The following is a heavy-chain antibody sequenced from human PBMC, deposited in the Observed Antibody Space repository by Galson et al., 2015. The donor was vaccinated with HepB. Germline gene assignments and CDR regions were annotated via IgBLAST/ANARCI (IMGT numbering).Heavy chain of an antibody. D-gene: IGHD3-9*01. V-gene: IGHV1-3*04. CDR3: ARDVSFDWPPHP. J-gene: IGHJ5*02. Sequence: SVKVSCKASGYTFTSYAIHWVRQAPGQRLEWMGWINTGNHNTRYSHKFQGRVTISRDTSASTAYMELSSLTSEDTAVYYCARDVSFDWPPHPWGQGTLVTGSS. CDR1: GYTFTSYA. CDR2: INTGNHNT.